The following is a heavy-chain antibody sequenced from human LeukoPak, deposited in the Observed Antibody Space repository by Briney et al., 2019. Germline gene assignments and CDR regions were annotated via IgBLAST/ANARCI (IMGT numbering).Heavy chain of an antibody. D-gene: IGHD4-17*01. J-gene: IGHJ4*02. CDR3: ARGRLHDYGTFDY. CDR2: ISYDGSNK. Sequence: PGGSLRLSCAASGFTFSSYAMHWVRQAPGKGLEWVAVISYDGSNKYYADSVKGRFTISRDNSKNTLYLQMNSLRAEDTAVYYCARGRLHDYGTFDYWGQGTLVTVSS. V-gene: IGHV3-30-3*01. CDR1: GFTFSSYA.